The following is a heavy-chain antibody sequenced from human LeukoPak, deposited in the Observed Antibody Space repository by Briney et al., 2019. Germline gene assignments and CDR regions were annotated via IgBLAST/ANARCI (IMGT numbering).Heavy chain of an antibody. D-gene: IGHD2-21*02. CDR3: AKRDRPCSGDCSAPYYFDY. CDR1: GFTFSSYA. V-gene: IGHV3-23*01. CDR2: ISSSGGNT. J-gene: IGHJ4*02. Sequence: PGGSLRLSCAAPGFTFSSYAMSWVRQAPGKGLEWGSSISSSGGNTYYTDSVKGRFTISRDNSKTTLYLQMSSLRAEDTAVYYCAKRDRPCSGDCSAPYYFDYWGQGTLVTVSS.